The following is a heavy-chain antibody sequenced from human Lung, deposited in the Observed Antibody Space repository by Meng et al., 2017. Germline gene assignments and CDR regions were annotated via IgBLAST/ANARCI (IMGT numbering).Heavy chain of an antibody. V-gene: IGHV3-74*01. D-gene: IGHD4-17*01. CDR1: GFTFSTHW. CDR2: ITGDGSST. CDR3: ARGGVTTDD. J-gene: IGHJ4*02. Sequence: VHLVESAGGLVQPWGSLRLSCAASGFTFSTHWMHWVRQAPGKGLEWVSRITGDGSSTIYADSVQGRFTMSRDNAKNTLSLQMNSLRAEDTAVYYCARGGVTTDDWGQGTLVTVSS.